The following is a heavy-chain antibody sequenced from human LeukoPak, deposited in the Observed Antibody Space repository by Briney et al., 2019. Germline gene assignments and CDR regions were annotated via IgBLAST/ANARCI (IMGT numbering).Heavy chain of an antibody. CDR3: AREKYGDYGRRDYYNYIDV. V-gene: IGHV4-59*01. J-gene: IGHJ6*03. D-gene: IGHD4-17*01. CDR1: GGSIIRDY. Sequence: SETLSLTCFVSGGSIIRDYWSWIRQPPGKGLEWIGYMYYSGGTNYNPSLKSRVSISGDMSKNQFSLKVSSVTAADTAVYYCAREKYGDYGRRDYYNYIDVWGKGTTVTISS. CDR2: MYYSGGT.